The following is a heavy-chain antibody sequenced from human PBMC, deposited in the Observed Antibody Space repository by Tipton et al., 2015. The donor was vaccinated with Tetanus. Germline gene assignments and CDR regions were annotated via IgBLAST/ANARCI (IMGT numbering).Heavy chain of an antibody. CDR1: GFTVSNNY. Sequence: SLRLSCAASGFTVSNNYMNWVRQAPGKGLEWVSVISGGGDTSYADSVKGSFIISTDNFKNTLYLQMDSLRAEDTAVYYCVRDAPNWGKYDYWGQGALVTVSS. V-gene: IGHV3-66*01. CDR3: VRDAPNWGKYDY. D-gene: IGHD7-27*01. CDR2: ISGGGDT. J-gene: IGHJ4*02.